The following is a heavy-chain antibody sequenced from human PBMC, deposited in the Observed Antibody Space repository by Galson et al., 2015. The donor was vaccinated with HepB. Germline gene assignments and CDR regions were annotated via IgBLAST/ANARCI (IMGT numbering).Heavy chain of an antibody. CDR1: GFTFSSYG. CDR2: IWYDGSNT. V-gene: IGHV3-33*01. CDR3: ARDWGDCSSTSCSDDAFDI. D-gene: IGHD2-2*01. Sequence: SLRLSCAASGFTFSSYGMHWVRQAPGKGLEWVAVIWYDGSNTYYADSVKGRFTISRDNSKNTLYLQMNSLRAEDTAVYYCARDWGDCSSTSCSDDAFDIWGQGTMATVSS. J-gene: IGHJ3*02.